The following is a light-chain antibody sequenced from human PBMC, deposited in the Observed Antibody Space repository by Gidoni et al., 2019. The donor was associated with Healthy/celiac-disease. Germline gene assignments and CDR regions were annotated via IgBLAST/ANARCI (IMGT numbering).Light chain of an antibody. CDR3: QQLNSYPRT. V-gene: IGKV1-9*01. CDR1: QGISSY. J-gene: IGKJ1*01. Sequence: IQLTHHPSFLSASVGDRVTLTCRASQGISSYLAWYQQKPGKAPKLLIYAASTLQSGVPSRFSGSGSGTEFTLTISSLQPEDFATYYCQQLNSYPRTFGQGTKVEIK. CDR2: AAS.